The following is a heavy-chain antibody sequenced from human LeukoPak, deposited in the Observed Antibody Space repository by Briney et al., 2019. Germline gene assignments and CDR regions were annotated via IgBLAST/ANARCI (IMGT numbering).Heavy chain of an antibody. Sequence: GGSLRLSCAASGFTFSNYGMHWVRQAPGKGLEWVAVISHDGSNKHYGGSVKGRFTISRDSSKNTLFLQMNSLRVEDTAVYYCAKGIPGTTGLDYWGQGTLVTVSS. J-gene: IGHJ4*02. CDR2: ISHDGSNK. CDR3: AKGIPGTTGLDY. CDR1: GFTFSNYG. D-gene: IGHD1-20*01. V-gene: IGHV3-30*18.